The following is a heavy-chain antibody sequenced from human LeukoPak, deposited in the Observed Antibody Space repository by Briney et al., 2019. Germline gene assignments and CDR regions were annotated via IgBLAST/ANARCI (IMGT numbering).Heavy chain of an antibody. CDR2: INSDGSST. CDR3: AGALYWAFDI. Sequence: GGSLRLSCAGSAFTFSSYSMNWVRQAPGKGLVWVSRINSDGSSTSYADSVKGRFTISRDNAKNTLYLQMNSLRAEDTAVYYCAGALYWAFDIWGQGTMVTVSS. D-gene: IGHD2-15*01. J-gene: IGHJ3*02. CDR1: AFTFSSYS. V-gene: IGHV3-74*01.